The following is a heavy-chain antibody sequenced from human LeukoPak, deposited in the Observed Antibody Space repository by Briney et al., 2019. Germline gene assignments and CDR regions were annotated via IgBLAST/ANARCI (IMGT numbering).Heavy chain of an antibody. J-gene: IGHJ4*02. CDR2: ISRSGGST. V-gene: IGHV3-23*01. CDR1: GFTFNNYA. D-gene: IGHD6-13*01. Sequence: GGSLRLSCAASGFTFNNYAMSWVRQAPGKGLEWVSAISRSGGSTYYTDSVKGRFTISRDNSKNTLYLQMNSPRAEDTAVYYCAKDYSSSWYFWGQGTLVTVSS. CDR3: AKDYSSSWYF.